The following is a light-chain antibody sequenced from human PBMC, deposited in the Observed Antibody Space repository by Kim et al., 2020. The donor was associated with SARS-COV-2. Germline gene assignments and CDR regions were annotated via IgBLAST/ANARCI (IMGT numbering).Light chain of an antibody. CDR3: QQLNSYPIT. J-gene: IGKJ5*01. CDR1: QGISSY. V-gene: IGKV1-9*01. CDR2: AAS. Sequence: AAVGDRVTITCRASQGISSYLAWYQQNPGKAPKLLIYAASTLQSGVPPRFSGSGSGTDFTLTISSLQPEDFATYYCQQLNSYPITFGQGTRLEIK.